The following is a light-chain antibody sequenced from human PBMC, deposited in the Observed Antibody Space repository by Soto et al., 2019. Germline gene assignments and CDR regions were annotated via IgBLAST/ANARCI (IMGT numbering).Light chain of an antibody. CDR2: GAS. CDR1: QSVSSSY. Sequence: EIVLTHSRATFSLSPCERATPSWSAVQSVSSSYLAWYQQKPGQAPRLLIYGASSRATGIPVRFSGSGSGTDFTLTISRLEPEDFATYYCQQLNSYPRLTFGGGTKVDIK. J-gene: IGKJ4*01. CDR3: QQLNSYPRLT. V-gene: IGKV3-20*01.